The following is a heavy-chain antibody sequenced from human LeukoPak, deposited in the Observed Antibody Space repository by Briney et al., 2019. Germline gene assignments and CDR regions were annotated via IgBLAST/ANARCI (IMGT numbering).Heavy chain of an antibody. CDR3: ARREVTYYYGSGSDGYFDY. Sequence: SETLSLTCTVPGGSISSSSYYWGWIRQPPGKGLEWIGSIYYSGSTYYNPSLKSRVTISVDTSKNQFSLKLSSVTAADTAVYYCARREVTYYYGSGSDGYFDYWGQGTLVTVSS. D-gene: IGHD3-10*01. V-gene: IGHV4-39*01. CDR2: IYYSGST. CDR1: GGSISSSSYY. J-gene: IGHJ4*02.